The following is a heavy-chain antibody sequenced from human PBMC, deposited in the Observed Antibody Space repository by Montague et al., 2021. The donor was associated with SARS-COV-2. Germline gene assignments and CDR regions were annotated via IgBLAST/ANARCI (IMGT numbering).Heavy chain of an antibody. CDR3: ARLSGYNPFYAFDL. CDR2: TFYSGSS. Sequence: SETLSLTCTVSGDSINNYYWTWIRQPPGKGLEWIGNTFYSGSSMYNPSLKSRVPISVDTSKNQFSLNLSSVTAADPAVYFCARLSGYNPFYAFDLWGQGTMVTVS. CDR1: GDSINNYY. D-gene: IGHD5-24*01. J-gene: IGHJ3*01. V-gene: IGHV4-59*01.